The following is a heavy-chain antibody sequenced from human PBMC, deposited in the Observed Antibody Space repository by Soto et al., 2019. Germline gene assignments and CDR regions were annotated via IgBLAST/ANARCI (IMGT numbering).Heavy chain of an antibody. CDR3: APFYGSGIQAFDY. V-gene: IGHV1-69*02. CDR2: TNPILSMS. CDR1: GDTFNFYT. D-gene: IGHD3-10*01. J-gene: IGHJ4*02. Sequence: QVHLVQSGAELKKPGSSVRVSCKASGDTFNFYTINWVRQAPGLGLEWMGRTNPILSMSNSALKCQARLSISAAKSTGTAYMDLRSPRSDDTAVYYCAPFYGSGIQAFDYWGQGALVTVSS.